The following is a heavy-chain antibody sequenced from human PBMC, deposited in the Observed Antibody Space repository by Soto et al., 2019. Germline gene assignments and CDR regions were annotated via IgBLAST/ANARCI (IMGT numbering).Heavy chain of an antibody. Sequence: SETLSLTCTVSGGSISSYYWSWVRQPPGKGLEWIGYIYYSGSTNYNPSLKSRVNISVDTSKNQFSLKLSSVTAADTAVYYCARGGGYCSSTSCFDYWGQGTLVTVSS. CDR1: GGSISSYY. CDR3: ARGGGYCSSTSCFDY. CDR2: IYYSGST. J-gene: IGHJ4*02. V-gene: IGHV4-59*01. D-gene: IGHD2-2*01.